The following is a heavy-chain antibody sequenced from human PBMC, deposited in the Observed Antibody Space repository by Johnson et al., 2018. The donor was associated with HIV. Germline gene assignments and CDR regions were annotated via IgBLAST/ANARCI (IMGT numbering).Heavy chain of an antibody. CDR2: FYRNDGST. V-gene: IGHV3-20*04. D-gene: IGHD6-6*01. Sequence: VQLVESGGGVVRPGGSLRLSCVASGFTLHDYDMNWVRQPPGKGLEWVSVFYRNDGSTTYAASVKGRLTISRDNVKNSLYLQMNSLRAEDTALYYCAKVHSSSSLNGAFDIWGQGTMVTVSS. CDR1: GFTLHDYD. CDR3: AKVHSSSSLNGAFDI. J-gene: IGHJ3*02.